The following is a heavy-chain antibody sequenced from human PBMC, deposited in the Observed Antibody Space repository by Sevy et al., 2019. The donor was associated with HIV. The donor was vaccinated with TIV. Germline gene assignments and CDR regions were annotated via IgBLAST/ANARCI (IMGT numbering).Heavy chain of an antibody. J-gene: IGHJ4*02. D-gene: IGHD3-3*01. CDR2: IYIGGST. V-gene: IGHV3-53*01. CDR1: GLTVSSNF. CDR3: ARGKHISDYYGSFDY. Sequence: GGCLRLSCAASGLTVSSNFMSWVRQAPGNGLEWVSVIYIGGSTYYADSVKGRFTISRDDSKNTLYLQMNSLRAEDTAVYYCARGKHISDYYGSFDYWGQGTLVTVSS.